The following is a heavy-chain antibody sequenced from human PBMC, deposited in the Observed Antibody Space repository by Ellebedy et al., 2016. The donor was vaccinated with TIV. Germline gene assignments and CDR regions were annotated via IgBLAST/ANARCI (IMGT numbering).Heavy chain of an antibody. J-gene: IGHJ4*02. CDR2: ITASGDRS. CDR3: AKEAAPTGIPYFDY. Sequence: GESLKISCAASGFTFSSYAMSWVRQAPGKGPEWVSGITASGDRSFYPDSVRGRFTLSRDNSKNTLSLQMYNRRAEDTGVYYCAKEAAPTGIPYFDYWGQGSQVTVSP. CDR1: GFTFSSYA. V-gene: IGHV3-23*01. D-gene: IGHD1-14*01.